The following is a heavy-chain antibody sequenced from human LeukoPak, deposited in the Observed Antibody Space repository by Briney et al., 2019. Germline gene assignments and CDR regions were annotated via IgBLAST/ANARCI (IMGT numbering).Heavy chain of an antibody. V-gene: IGHV4-59*01. CDR2: IYYSGST. Sequence: SETLSLTCTVSVGSISSYYWSGIRQPPGKGLEWIGYIYYSGSTNHNPSLKSRVTISVDTSKNQFSLKLSSVTAADTAVYYCASRSAGLFPYYFDYWGQGTLVTVSS. CDR1: VGSISSYY. D-gene: IGHD3-22*01. CDR3: ASRSAGLFPYYFDY. J-gene: IGHJ4*02.